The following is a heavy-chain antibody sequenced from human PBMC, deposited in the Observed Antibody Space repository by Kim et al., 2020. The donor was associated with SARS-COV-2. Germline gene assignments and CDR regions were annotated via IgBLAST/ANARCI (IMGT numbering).Heavy chain of an antibody. D-gene: IGHD1-26*01. CDR2: TSYDETSK. Sequence: GGSLRLSCAASGFNFSSHVMHWVRQAPGKGLEWVAVTSYDETSKFYADSVKGRFTISRDNSQNVLYLQMNSVRGEDTAVYYCAKESYAFDIWGQGTLVTVSS. CDR1: GFNFSSHV. CDR3: AKESYAFDI. V-gene: IGHV3-30*18. J-gene: IGHJ3*02.